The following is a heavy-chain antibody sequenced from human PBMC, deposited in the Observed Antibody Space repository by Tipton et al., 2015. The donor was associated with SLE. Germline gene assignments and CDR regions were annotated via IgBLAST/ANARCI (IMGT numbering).Heavy chain of an antibody. CDR3: VRLELPATKADY. CDR2: IHHSGNT. D-gene: IGHD5-24*01. Sequence: GLVKPSETLSVNCAVSGYSVSSGYYWGWIRQPPGKGPEWIGSIHHSGNTNYNPSFKSRVTISVDTSKNQFSLKLNSVTAADTAVYYCVRLELPATKADYWGPGTLVTVSS. V-gene: IGHV4-38-2*01. J-gene: IGHJ4*02. CDR1: GYSVSSGYY.